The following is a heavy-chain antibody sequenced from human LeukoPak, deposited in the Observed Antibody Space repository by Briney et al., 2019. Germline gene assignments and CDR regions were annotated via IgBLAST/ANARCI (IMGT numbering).Heavy chain of an antibody. D-gene: IGHD6-13*01. CDR2: ISSSSYI. J-gene: IGHJ6*04. Sequence: GGSLRLSCAASGFTFSSYSMNWVSQAPGKGLEWVSSISSSSYIYYADSVKGRFTISRENAKNSLYLQMNSLRAEDTAVYYCARDIAAAGTWYYYGMDVWGEGTTVTVSS. V-gene: IGHV3-21*01. CDR3: ARDIAAAGTWYYYGMDV. CDR1: GFTFSSYS.